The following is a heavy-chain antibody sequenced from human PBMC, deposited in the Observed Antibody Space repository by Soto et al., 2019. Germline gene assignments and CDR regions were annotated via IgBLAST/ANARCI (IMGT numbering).Heavy chain of an antibody. CDR2: IRHSVP. J-gene: IGHJ4*01. CDR3: ARGPYIKPSLFDY. V-gene: IGHV4-30-2*01. CDR1: GGSIDTAGYS. Sequence: SQTLSLTCAVSGGSIDTAGYSWSWIRQPPGKGLEWIGYIRHSVPYYNPSLTNRVTISLDRSPNPFSLKVTAVTAADTALYSCARGPYIKPSLFDYWGKGKLVTASS. D-gene: IGHD5-18*01.